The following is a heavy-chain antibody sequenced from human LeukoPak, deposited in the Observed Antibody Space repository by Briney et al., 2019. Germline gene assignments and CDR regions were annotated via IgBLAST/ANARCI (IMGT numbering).Heavy chain of an antibody. CDR2: ISSSSSYT. V-gene: IGHV3-11*06. CDR3: ARGGYYYDSSGYLNYFDY. CDR1: GFTFSDYY. J-gene: IGHJ4*02. Sequence: GGSLRLSCAASGFTFSDYYMSWIRQAPGKGLEWVSYISSSSSYTNYADSVKGRFTISRDNAKNSLYLQMNSLRAEDTAVYYCARGGYYYDSSGYLNYFDYWGQGTLVTVSS. D-gene: IGHD3-22*01.